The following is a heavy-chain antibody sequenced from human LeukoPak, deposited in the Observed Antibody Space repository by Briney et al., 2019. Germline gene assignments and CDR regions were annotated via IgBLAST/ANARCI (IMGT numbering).Heavy chain of an antibody. V-gene: IGHV4-4*09. CDR1: GGSISSYY. CDR3: VRLVRGSWFDP. Sequence: SETLSLTCTVSGGSISSYYWSWIRQPPGKGLEWIGYIYTSGSTNYNPSLKSRVTISVDTSKNQFSLKLSSVTAADTAVYYCVRLVRGSWFDPWGQGTLVTVSS. D-gene: IGHD3-10*01. J-gene: IGHJ5*02. CDR2: IYTSGST.